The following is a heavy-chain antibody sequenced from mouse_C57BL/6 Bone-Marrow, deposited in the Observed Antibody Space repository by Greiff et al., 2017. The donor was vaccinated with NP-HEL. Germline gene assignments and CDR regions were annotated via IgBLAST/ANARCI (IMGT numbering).Heavy chain of an antibody. V-gene: IGHV8-11*01. CDR1: GFSLSNSGMG. J-gene: IGHJ2*01. CDR2: IWWNDNK. CDR3: YRIDSSGYFDY. Sequence: QVTLKESGPGILQPSQTLSLTCSFSGFSLSNSGMGVGWIHQPSGNGLEWLAHIWWNDNKYYNTALKSRPTISKDTSNNQVFLKIASVDTEDTDTYDCYRIDSSGYFDYWGQGTALTVSS. D-gene: IGHD3-2*02.